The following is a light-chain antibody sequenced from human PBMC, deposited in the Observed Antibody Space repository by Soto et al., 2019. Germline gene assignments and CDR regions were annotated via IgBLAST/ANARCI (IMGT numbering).Light chain of an antibody. V-gene: IGKV3-15*01. J-gene: IGKJ4*01. Sequence: EIVMTQSSATLSVSPGERATLSCRAGQSVGSNLAWYQQKPGQAPRLLIYGASSRATGIPARFSGSGSGTEFTLTISSLQSVDSAVYYCQHYNNRPLTFGGGAKVEIK. CDR2: GAS. CDR1: QSVGSN. CDR3: QHYNNRPLT.